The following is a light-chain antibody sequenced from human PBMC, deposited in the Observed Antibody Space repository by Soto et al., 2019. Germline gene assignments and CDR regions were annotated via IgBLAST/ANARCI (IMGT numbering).Light chain of an antibody. CDR1: QSVSSN. J-gene: IGKJ4*01. CDR2: GAS. CDR3: QQYNDWPPAT. Sequence: ERVMTQSPATLSVSPGERATLSCRASQSVSSNLAWYQQKPGQAPRLLIYGASTRATGIPARFSGSGSGTEFTLTISSLQSEDFAVYYCQQYNDWPPATFGGGTKVDIK. V-gene: IGKV3-15*01.